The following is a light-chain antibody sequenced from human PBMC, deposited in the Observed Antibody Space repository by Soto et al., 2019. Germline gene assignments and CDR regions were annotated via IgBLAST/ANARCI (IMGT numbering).Light chain of an antibody. Sequence: EIVMTQSPATLSVSPGERATLSCRASQSVSGNLAWYQQRPGQAPRLLIYGASTTATGIPARFSGSGSGTDFTLAITSLQSKDFAVYYCQQYNNWPPITFGGGTKVEI. CDR2: GAS. V-gene: IGKV3-15*01. CDR1: QSVSGN. CDR3: QQYNNWPPIT. J-gene: IGKJ4*01.